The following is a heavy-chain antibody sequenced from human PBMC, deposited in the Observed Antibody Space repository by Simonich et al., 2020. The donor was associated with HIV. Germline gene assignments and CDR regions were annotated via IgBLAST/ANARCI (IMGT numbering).Heavy chain of an antibody. Sequence: EVQLVQSGAEVKKPGESLKISCKGSGYSFTSYWIGWVRQMPGEGLEWRGTIYPGDSTTRTSPSFQGQVTISADKSISTAYLQWSSLKASDTAMYYCARTYYYDSSGYYPYFDYWGQGTLVTVSS. CDR2: IYPGDSTT. CDR1: GYSFTSYW. D-gene: IGHD3-22*01. V-gene: IGHV5-51*01. CDR3: ARTYYYDSSGYYPYFDY. J-gene: IGHJ4*02.